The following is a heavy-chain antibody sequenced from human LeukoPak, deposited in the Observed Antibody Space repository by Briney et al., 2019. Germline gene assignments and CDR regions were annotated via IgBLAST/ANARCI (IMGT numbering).Heavy chain of an antibody. J-gene: IGHJ4*02. Sequence: PGGSLRLSCAASGFTFSSYAMSWVRQAPGKGLEWVSAISGSGGSTYYADSVKGRFTISRDNAKNSLYLQMNSLRAEDTAVYYCARDQALSGSSGPYYFDYWGQGTLVTVSS. CDR3: ARDQALSGSSGPYYFDY. D-gene: IGHD1-26*01. V-gene: IGHV3-23*01. CDR2: ISGSGGST. CDR1: GFTFSSYA.